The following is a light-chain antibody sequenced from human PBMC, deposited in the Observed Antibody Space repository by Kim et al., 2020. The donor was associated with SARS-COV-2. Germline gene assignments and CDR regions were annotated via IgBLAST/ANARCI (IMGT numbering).Light chain of an antibody. CDR2: EVT. CDR1: SSDVGVYNL. J-gene: IGLJ3*02. V-gene: IGLV2-23*02. CDR3: CSFATSTTWV. Sequence: QSALTQPASVSGSPGQSITISCTGTSSDVGVYNLVSWYQHHPGKAPTLMIYEVTKRPSGVSNRFSGSKSGSTASLTISGLQAEDEADYYCCSFATSTTWVFGGGTQLTVL.